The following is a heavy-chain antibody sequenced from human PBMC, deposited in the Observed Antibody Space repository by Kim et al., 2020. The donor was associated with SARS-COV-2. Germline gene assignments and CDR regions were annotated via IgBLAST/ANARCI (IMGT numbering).Heavy chain of an antibody. CDR2: ISGSGVGT. Sequence: GGSLRLSCAASGFTSSSYAMSWVRQAPGKGLEWVSGISGSGVGTYYADSVKGRFTISRDNSKNTLYLQMNSLRAEATAVYYCAKDANPAYCSAGGGGNWGQGTLFTVSS. CDR3: AKDANPAYCSAGGGGN. CDR1: GFTSSSYA. D-gene: IGHD6-19*01. V-gene: IGHV3-23*01. J-gene: IGHJ4*02.